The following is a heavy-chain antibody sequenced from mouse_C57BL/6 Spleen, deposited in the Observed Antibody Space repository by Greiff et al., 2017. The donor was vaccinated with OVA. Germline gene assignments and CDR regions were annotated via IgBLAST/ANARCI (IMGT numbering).Heavy chain of an antibody. J-gene: IGHJ4*01. V-gene: IGHV3-6*01. D-gene: IGHD1-1*01. CDR3: ARDRYYGDWGDY. CDR1: GYSITSGYY. CDR2: ISYDGSN. Sequence: EVKLMESGPGLVKPSQSLSLTCSVTGYSITSGYYWNWIRQFPGNKLEWMGYISYDGSNNYNPSLKNRISITRDTSKNQFFLKLNSVTTEDTATYYCARDRYYGDWGDYWGQGTSVTVSS.